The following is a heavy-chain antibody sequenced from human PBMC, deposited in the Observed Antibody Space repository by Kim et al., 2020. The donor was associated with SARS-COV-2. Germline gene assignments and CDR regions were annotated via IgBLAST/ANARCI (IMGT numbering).Heavy chain of an antibody. D-gene: IGHD6-13*01. CDR2: ISGSGGST. CDR1: GFTFSSYA. V-gene: IGHV3-23*01. CDR3: AKSYSSSWSKTYWYFDL. J-gene: IGHJ2*01. Sequence: GGSLRLSCAASGFTFSSYAMSWVRQAPGKGLEWVSAISGSGGSTYYADSVKGRFTISRDNSKNTLYLQMNSLRAEDTAVYYCAKSYSSSWSKTYWYFDLWGRGTLVTVSS.